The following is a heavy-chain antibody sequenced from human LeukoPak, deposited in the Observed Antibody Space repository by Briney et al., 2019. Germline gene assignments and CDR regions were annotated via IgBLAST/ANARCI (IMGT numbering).Heavy chain of an antibody. CDR2: ISSSSSYI. Sequence: GGSLRLSCAASGFTFSSYSMNWVRQPPGKGLEWVSSISSSSSYIYYADSVKGRFTISRDNAKNSLYLQMNSLRAEDTAVYYCARDLGGSYSHGMDVWGQGTTVTVSS. D-gene: IGHD1-26*01. V-gene: IGHV3-21*01. CDR1: GFTFSSYS. J-gene: IGHJ6*02. CDR3: ARDLGGSYSHGMDV.